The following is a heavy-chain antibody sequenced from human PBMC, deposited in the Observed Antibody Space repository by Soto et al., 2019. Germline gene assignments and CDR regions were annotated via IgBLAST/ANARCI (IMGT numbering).Heavy chain of an antibody. CDR3: ARRGSSRQIYHYGMDV. Sequence: PSETLSLTCTVSGDSVSSSYYYWGWIRQPPGKGLEWIGSIFYSGSTYYNPSLKSRVTISVDTSKNQFSLKLSSVTAADTAVYYCARRGSSRQIYHYGMDVWGQGTTVNVSS. CDR2: IFYSGST. D-gene: IGHD6-13*01. CDR1: GDSVSSSYYY. V-gene: IGHV4-39*01. J-gene: IGHJ6*02.